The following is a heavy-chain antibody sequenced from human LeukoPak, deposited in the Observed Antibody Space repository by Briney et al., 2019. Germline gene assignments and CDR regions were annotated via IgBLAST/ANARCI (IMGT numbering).Heavy chain of an antibody. CDR3: ARENRGRGGMDV. CDR1: GFTFSSYA. V-gene: IGHV3-23*01. CDR2: ISGSVGST. D-gene: IGHD2/OR15-2a*01. Sequence: TGGSLRLSCAASGFTFSSYAMSWVRQAPGKGLEWVSSISGSVGSTYYADSVKGRFTISRDNAKNSLYLQMYSLRAEEMAVYYCARENRGRGGMDVWGQGTTVTVSS. J-gene: IGHJ6*02.